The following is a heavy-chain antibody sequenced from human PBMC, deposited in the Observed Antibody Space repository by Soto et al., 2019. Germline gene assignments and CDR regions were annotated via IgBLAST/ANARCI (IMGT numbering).Heavy chain of an antibody. CDR2: IFSGGKT. J-gene: IGHJ4*02. D-gene: IGHD6-13*01. CDR1: GFTVSSNY. Sequence: EVQLVESGGGLIQPGGSLRLSCAASGFTVSSNYLTWVRQASGKGLEWVSTIFSGGKTYYADSVKGRITVSRDNSKNTLFLHMNSLREEDTAVYYCGRNGGYSYGGVDYWGQGTLVTVSS. CDR3: GRNGGYSYGGVDY. V-gene: IGHV3-53*01.